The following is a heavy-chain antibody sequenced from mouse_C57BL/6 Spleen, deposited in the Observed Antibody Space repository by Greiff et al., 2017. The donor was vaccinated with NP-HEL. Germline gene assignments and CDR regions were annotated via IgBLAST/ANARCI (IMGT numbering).Heavy chain of an antibody. Sequence: EVKLVESGGGLVKPGGSLKLSCAASGFTFSSYTMSRVRQTPEKRLEWVATISSGGGNTYYPDSVKGRFTISRDNAKNTLYLQMSSLRSEDTALYYCARPPLFAYWGQGTLVTVSA. V-gene: IGHV5-9*01. CDR3: ARPPLFAY. CDR1: GFTFSSYT. J-gene: IGHJ3*01. CDR2: ISSGGGNT.